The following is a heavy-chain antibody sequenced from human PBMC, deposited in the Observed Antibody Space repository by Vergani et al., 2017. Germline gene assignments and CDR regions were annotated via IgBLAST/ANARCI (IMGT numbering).Heavy chain of an antibody. V-gene: IGHV1-46*01. D-gene: IGHD2-15*01. J-gene: IGHJ5*01. CDR3: ARGLSGYCSGDKCYIHPWFDS. CDR2: INPSGGST. CDR1: GYTFTSYY. Sequence: QVQLVQSGAEVKKPGASVKVSCKASGYTFTSYYMHWVRQAPGQGLEWMGIINPSGGSTSYAQKFQGRVTMTRDTSTSTVYMELSSLRSEDTAVYYCARGLSGYCSGDKCYIHPWFDSWGPGTLATVSS.